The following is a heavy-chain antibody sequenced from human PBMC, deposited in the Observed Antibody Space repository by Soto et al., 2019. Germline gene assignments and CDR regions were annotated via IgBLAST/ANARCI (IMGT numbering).Heavy chain of an antibody. CDR1: GGPFSNFY. V-gene: IGHV4-34*01. CDR2: INQSGTT. CDR3: ARWMRQFLVARPHAQSLEH. Sequence: SETLSLTCAVSGGPFSNFYWTWIRQSPGKGLEWLGEINQSGTTNYRPSLKSRISMSIDTSKNQSSLRLTSVTVADTGVYYCARWMRQFLVARPHAQSLEHWGQGTVVTVSS. J-gene: IGHJ4*02. D-gene: IGHD4-4*01.